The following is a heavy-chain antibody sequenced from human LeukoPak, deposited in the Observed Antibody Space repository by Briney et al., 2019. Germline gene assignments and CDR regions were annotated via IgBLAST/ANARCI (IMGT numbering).Heavy chain of an antibody. D-gene: IGHD6-6*01. CDR2: ISWNSGSI. J-gene: IGHJ4*02. CDR3: AKDRGGIAARPGPTDY. CDR1: GFTFDDYA. V-gene: IGHV3-9*01. Sequence: GGSLRLSCAASGFTFDDYAMHWVRQAPGKGLEWVSGISWNSGSIGYADSVKGRFTISRDNAKNSLYLQMNSLRAEDTAVYYCAKDRGGIAARPGPTDYWGQGTLVTVSS.